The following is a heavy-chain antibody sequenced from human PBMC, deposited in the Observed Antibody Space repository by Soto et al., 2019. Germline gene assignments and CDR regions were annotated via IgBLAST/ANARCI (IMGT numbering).Heavy chain of an antibody. CDR2: IYYSGST. CDR1: GGSISSGDYY. CDR3: ARDRWSSSWYSNWFDP. V-gene: IGHV4-30-4*01. J-gene: IGHJ5*02. Sequence: SETLSLTCTVSGGSISSGDYYWSWIRQPPGKGLEWIGYIYYSGSTYYNPSLKSRVTISVDTSKNQFSLQLNSVTPEDTAVYYCARDRWSSSWYSNWFDPWGQGTLVTVS. D-gene: IGHD6-13*01.